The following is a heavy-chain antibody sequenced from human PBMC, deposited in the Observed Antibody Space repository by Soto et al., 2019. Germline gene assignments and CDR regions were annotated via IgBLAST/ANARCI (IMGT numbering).Heavy chain of an antibody. CDR3: ARAERSWLRLLLNDAFEI. V-gene: IGHV4-59*01. Sequence: SETLCLTCTVSGGSISSYYWSWIRQPPGKGLEWIGYIYYSGSTNYNPSLKSRVTISVDTSKNQLSLKLSSVTAADTAVYYCARAERSWLRLLLNDAFEIWGQAAMV. CDR1: GGSISSYY. D-gene: IGHD5-12*01. J-gene: IGHJ3*02. CDR2: IYYSGST.